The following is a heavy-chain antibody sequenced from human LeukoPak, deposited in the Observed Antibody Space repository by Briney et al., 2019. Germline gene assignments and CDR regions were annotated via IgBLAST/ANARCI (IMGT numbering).Heavy chain of an antibody. Sequence: SETLSLTCAVYGGSLRGYYWSWIRQPPGKGLEWIGEINLSGSTNFNPSLKSRVTISVDTCKNQFSLRLSSVTAADAAVYYCAKVYSSSSRDGFDVWGQGTMVTVSS. CDR2: INLSGST. V-gene: IGHV4-34*01. D-gene: IGHD6-6*01. CDR3: AKVYSSSSRDGFDV. J-gene: IGHJ3*01. CDR1: GGSLRGYY.